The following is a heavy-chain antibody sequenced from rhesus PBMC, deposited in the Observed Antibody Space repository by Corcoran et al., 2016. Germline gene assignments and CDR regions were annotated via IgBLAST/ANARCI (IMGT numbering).Heavy chain of an antibody. CDR2: ISYDGIKK. J-gene: IGHJ6*01. D-gene: IGHD3-34*01. CDR1: GFTFSSYG. Sequence: EVQLVESGGGLVQPGGSLRLSCAASGFTFSSYGMPWVRQAQGKGLEWVAVISYDGIKKYYADSVKDRFTISSDNSKNRLYRQMNNLKLEDTAVYYCARAHWGDYYGYGLDSWGQGVVVTVSS. CDR3: ARAHWGDYYGYGLDS. V-gene: IGHV3-54*02.